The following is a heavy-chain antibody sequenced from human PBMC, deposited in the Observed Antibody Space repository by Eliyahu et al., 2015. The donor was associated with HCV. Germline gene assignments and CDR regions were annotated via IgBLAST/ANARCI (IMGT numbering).Heavy chain of an antibody. D-gene: IGHD6-6*01. CDR1: GFXFSXXA. CDR2: ISGSGGST. J-gene: IGHJ5*02. Sequence: EVQLLESGGGLVQPGGSLRLSCAASGFXFSXXAXSWVRQAPGKGLGWVSAISGSGGSTYYADSVKGRFTISRDNSKNTLYLQMNSLRAEDTAVYYCAKDRSKPPIAARGVNWFDPWGQGTLVTVSS. CDR3: AKDRSKPPIAARGVNWFDP. V-gene: IGHV3-23*01.